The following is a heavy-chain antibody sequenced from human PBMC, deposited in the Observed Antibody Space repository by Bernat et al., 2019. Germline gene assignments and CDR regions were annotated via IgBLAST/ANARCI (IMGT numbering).Heavy chain of an antibody. D-gene: IGHD5-12*01. CDR3: ARELGYSGYENDY. Sequence: QVQLVQSGSELKKPGASVKVSCKASGYTFTSHAMNWVRQAPGQGLEWMGWINTDTGNPTYAQGFTGRFGFALKTSVSTTYLQISSLKAEDTAVYYCARELGYSGYENDYWGQGTLVTISS. V-gene: IGHV7-4-1*02. CDR1: GYTFTSHA. J-gene: IGHJ4*02. CDR2: INTDTGNP.